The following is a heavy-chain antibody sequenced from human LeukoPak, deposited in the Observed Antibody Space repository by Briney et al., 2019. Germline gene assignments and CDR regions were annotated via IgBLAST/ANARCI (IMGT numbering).Heavy chain of an antibody. CDR3: ARVRYCSSTSCLFSYYYYYYMDA. CDR1: GGSFSGYY. V-gene: IGHV4-34*01. J-gene: IGHJ6*03. CDR2: INHSGST. Sequence: SETLSLTCAVYGGSFSGYYWSWIRQPPGKGLEWIGEINHSGSTNYNPSLKSRVTISVDTSKNQFSLKLSSVTAADTAVYYCARVRYCSSTSCLFSYYYYYYMDAWGKGTTVTVSS. D-gene: IGHD2-2*01.